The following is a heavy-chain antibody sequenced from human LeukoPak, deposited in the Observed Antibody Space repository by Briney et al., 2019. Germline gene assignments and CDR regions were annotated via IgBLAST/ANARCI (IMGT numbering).Heavy chain of an antibody. CDR3: ARNTRQLGGLDY. V-gene: IGHV3-21*01. Sequence: PGGSLRLSCAASRFTFSSYSMNWVRQAPGKGLEWVSSISSSSSYIYYADSVKGRFTISRDNAKNSLYLQMNSLRAEDTAVYYCARNTRQLGGLDYWGQGTLVTVSS. D-gene: IGHD6-6*01. CDR2: ISSSSSYI. J-gene: IGHJ4*02. CDR1: RFTFSSYS.